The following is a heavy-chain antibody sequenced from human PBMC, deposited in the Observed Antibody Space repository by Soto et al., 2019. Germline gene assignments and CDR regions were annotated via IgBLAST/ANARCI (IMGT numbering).Heavy chain of an antibody. CDR3: AKVSGYCISTNCPTGYFYGMDV. Sequence: EVQLLESGGHLVQPGGSLRLSCAASGFTFSSYAMSWVRQAPGKGLEWVSAISGSGGSTYYADSVKGRFTISRDNSKNTLYLQMNSLRAEDTAVYYCAKVSGYCISTNCPTGYFYGMDVWGQGTTVTVSS. D-gene: IGHD2-2*01. CDR1: GFTFSSYA. V-gene: IGHV3-23*01. CDR2: ISGSGGST. J-gene: IGHJ6*02.